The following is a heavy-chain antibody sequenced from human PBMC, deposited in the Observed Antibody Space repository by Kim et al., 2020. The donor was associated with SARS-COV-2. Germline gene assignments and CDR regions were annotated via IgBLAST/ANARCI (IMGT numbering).Heavy chain of an antibody. CDR1: GYSFTSYW. J-gene: IGHJ6*02. CDR3: ARRAESSVWYLEYYYYYGMDV. Sequence: GESLKISCKGSGYSFTSYWIGWVRQMPGKGLEWMGIIYPGDSDTRYSPSFQGQVTISADKSISTAYLQWNSLKASDTAMYYCARRAESSVWYLEYYYYYGMDVWGQGTAVTGSS. D-gene: IGHD6-19*01. V-gene: IGHV5-51*01. CDR2: IYPGDSDT.